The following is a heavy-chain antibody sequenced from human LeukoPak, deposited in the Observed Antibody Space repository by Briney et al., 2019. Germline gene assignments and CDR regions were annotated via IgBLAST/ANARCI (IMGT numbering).Heavy chain of an antibody. CDR3: SRHVVTLVRGVNNRKEDWFDP. CDR1: GYSFNTYY. Sequence: ASVKVSCKASGYSFNTYYMNWVRQAPGQGLEWLGWINTDSGGTNYAQKFLGRVTMTRDKANSTAYLELSGLRSDDTAVYYCSRHVVTLVRGVNNRKEDWFDPWGQGTLVTVSS. V-gene: IGHV1-2*02. D-gene: IGHD3-10*01. CDR2: INTDSGGT. J-gene: IGHJ5*02.